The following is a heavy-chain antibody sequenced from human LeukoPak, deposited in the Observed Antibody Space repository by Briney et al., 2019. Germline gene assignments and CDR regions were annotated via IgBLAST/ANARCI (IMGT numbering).Heavy chain of an antibody. CDR1: GGSISSYY. Sequence: PSETLSLTCTVSGGSISSYYWSWIRQPPGKGLEWIGEINHSGSTNYNPSLKSRVTISVDTSKNQFSLKLSSVTAADTAVYYCARRGRVGGSGSYGDFDYWGQGTLVTVSS. CDR2: INHSGST. D-gene: IGHD3-10*01. V-gene: IGHV4-34*01. CDR3: ARRGRVGGSGSYGDFDY. J-gene: IGHJ4*02.